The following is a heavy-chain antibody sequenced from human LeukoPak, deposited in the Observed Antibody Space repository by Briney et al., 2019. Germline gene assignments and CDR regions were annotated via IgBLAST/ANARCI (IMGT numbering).Heavy chain of an antibody. Sequence: ASVKVSRKASGGTFSSYAISWVRQAPGQGLEWMGGIIPISGTANYAQKFQGRVTVTTDESTSTAYMELSSLRSEDTAVYYCACSGYYIHYFDYWGQGTLVTVSS. CDR2: IIPISGTA. J-gene: IGHJ4*02. D-gene: IGHD3-22*01. V-gene: IGHV1-69*05. CDR3: ACSGYYIHYFDY. CDR1: GGTFSSYA.